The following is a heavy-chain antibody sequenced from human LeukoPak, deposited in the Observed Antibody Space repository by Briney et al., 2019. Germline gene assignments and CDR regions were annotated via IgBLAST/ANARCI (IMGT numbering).Heavy chain of an antibody. CDR1: GFIFSRYW. J-gene: IGHJ4*02. Sequence: GGSLRLSCAASGFIFSRYWMSWVRQAPGKGLEWVANVKEDGSEQYYVDSVRGRFTISRDNAKNSIYLQMNSLRVEDTAVYYCAKKPPVFDYWGQGTLVTVSS. CDR2: VKEDGSEQ. V-gene: IGHV3-7*01. CDR3: AKKPPVFDY.